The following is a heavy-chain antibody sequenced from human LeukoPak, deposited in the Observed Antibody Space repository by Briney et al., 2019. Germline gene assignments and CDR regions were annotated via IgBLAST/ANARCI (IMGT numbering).Heavy chain of an antibody. V-gene: IGHV3-49*04. D-gene: IGHD3-22*01. CDR1: GFTFGDYA. Sequence: GGSLRLSCTASGFTFGDYAMSWVCQAPGKGLEWVGFIRSKAYGGTTEYAASVKGRFTISRDDSKSIAYLQMNSLKTEDTAVYYCTRPYYYDSSGLCYWGQGTLVTVSS. CDR2: IRSKAYGGTT. CDR3: TRPYYYDSSGLCY. J-gene: IGHJ4*02.